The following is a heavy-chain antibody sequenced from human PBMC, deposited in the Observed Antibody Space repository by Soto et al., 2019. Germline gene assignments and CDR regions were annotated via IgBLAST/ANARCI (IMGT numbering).Heavy chain of an antibody. CDR2: ISYDGSNK. D-gene: IGHD3-22*01. Sequence: GSLRLSCAASGFTFSSYAMHWVRQAPGKGLEWVAVISYDGSNKYYADSVKGRFTISRDNSKNTLYLQMNSLRAEDTAVYYCARDPESYYYDSSGSSYFDYWGQGTLVTVSS. J-gene: IGHJ4*02. CDR3: ARDPESYYYDSSGSSYFDY. CDR1: GFTFSSYA. V-gene: IGHV3-30-3*01.